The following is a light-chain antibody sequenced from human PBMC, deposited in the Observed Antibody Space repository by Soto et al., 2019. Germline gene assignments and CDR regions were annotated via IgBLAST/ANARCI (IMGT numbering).Light chain of an antibody. CDR1: NIGSKS. CDR3: QAWDSSSDRDVV. J-gene: IGLJ2*01. CDR2: YDS. V-gene: IGLV3-21*04. Sequence: SYELTQPPSVSVAPGKTARITCGGNNIGSKSVHWYQQKPGQAPVLVIYYDSDRPSGIPERFSGSNSGNTATLTISRVEAGDEADDYCQAWDSSSDRDVVFGGGTKLTVL.